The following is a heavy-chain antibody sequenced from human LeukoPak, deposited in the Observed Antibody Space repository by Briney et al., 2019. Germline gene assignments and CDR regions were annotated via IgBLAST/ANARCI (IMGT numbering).Heavy chain of an antibody. Sequence: ASVKVSCKASGYTFSNYGISWVRQAPGLGLEWMGWTSYNGNTNYAQKFQDRVTMTTDTSATTAYMELRSLESDDTAVYYCARHSGSGWQALGYWGQGTLVTVSS. CDR1: GYTFSNYG. D-gene: IGHD6-19*01. V-gene: IGHV1-18*04. CDR3: ARHSGSGWQALGY. CDR2: TSYNGNT. J-gene: IGHJ4*02.